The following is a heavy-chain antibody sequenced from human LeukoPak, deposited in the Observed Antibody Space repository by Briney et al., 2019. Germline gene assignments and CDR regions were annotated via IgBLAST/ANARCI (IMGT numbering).Heavy chain of an antibody. J-gene: IGHJ4*02. V-gene: IGHV1-18*01. CDR3: ARGGSYPPGRFDC. Sequence: ASVKVSCKASGSTFTRYGISWGRQAPGQGLGGRGGISAYNGNTNYTQKIQGRVTMTTDTSTSTAYMELRSLRSDDTAVYYCARGGSYPPGRFDCWGQGTLVTVSS. CDR1: GSTFTRYG. CDR2: ISAYNGNT. D-gene: IGHD1-26*01.